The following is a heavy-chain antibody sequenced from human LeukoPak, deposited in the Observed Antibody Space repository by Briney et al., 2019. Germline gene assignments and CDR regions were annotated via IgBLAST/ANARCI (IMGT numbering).Heavy chain of an antibody. CDR3: ARGSTVGATESLGFDY. D-gene: IGHD1-26*01. Sequence: SVKVSCKSSGGTFSSYAIIWVRQAPGQGLEWMGGIVPIFGTANYAQKFQGRVTITADESTSTAYMELSRLRSDDSAVYYCARGSTVGATESLGFDYWGQGTPVTVSS. V-gene: IGHV1-69*13. CDR2: IVPIFGTA. CDR1: GGTFSSYA. J-gene: IGHJ4*02.